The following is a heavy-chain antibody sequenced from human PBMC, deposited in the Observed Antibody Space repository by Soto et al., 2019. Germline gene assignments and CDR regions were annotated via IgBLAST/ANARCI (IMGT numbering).Heavy chain of an antibody. J-gene: IGHJ4*02. CDR1: GFTFSNYG. CDR2: IWYDGSNK. V-gene: IGHV3-33*01. CDR3: ARDSPEHYTSH. D-gene: IGHD2-2*02. Sequence: QVQLVESRGGVVQPGRSLRLACAASGFTFSNYGMHWVRQAPGKGLEWVAVIWYDGSNKYYADSVKGRFTISRDNSKNTLYLQMNSLRAEDTAVYYGARDSPEHYTSHCGQGTLVTVSS.